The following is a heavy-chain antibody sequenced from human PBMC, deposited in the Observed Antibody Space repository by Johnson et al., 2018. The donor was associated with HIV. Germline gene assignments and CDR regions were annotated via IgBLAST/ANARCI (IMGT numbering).Heavy chain of an antibody. J-gene: IGHJ3*02. D-gene: IGHD4-17*01. CDR2: IRYDGSYK. CDR3: AREFLYGDYQDAFDI. CDR1: GFTFSSYG. Sequence: QVQLVESGGGVVQPGGSLRLSCAASGFTFSSYGMHWVRQAPGKGLEWVAFIRYDGSYKYYADSVKGRFTISRDNSKNTLYLQMNSLRAEDTAVYYCAREFLYGDYQDAFDIWGQGTMVTVSS. V-gene: IGHV3-30*02.